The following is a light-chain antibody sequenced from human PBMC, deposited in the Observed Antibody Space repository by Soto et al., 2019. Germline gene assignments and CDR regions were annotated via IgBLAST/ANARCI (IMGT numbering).Light chain of an antibody. CDR3: GSWDSSLSAYV. V-gene: IGLV1-51*01. Sequence: QSVLTQPPSVSGAPGERVTISCTGRSSNIGSGYPVHWYQQLPGTAPKLLIYDDNKQPSGIPDRFSGSKSGTSATLGITGFQTGDEADYYCGSWDSSLSAYVFGTGTKLTVL. CDR1: SSNIGSGY. J-gene: IGLJ1*01. CDR2: DDN.